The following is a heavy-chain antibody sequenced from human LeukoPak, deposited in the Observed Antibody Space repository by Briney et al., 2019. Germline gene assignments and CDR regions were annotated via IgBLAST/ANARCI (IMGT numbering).Heavy chain of an antibody. D-gene: IGHD1-26*01. V-gene: IGHV7-4-1*02. CDR2: INTNTGNP. J-gene: IGHJ3*02. CDR1: GYTFTSYA. CDR3: ASDPPVGAGGNDAFDI. Sequence: ASVKVSCKASGYTFTSYAMNWVRQAPGQGLEWMGWINTNTGNPTYAQGFTGRFVFSLDTSVSTAYLQISSLKAEDTAVYYCASDPPVGAGGNDAFDIWGQGTMVTVSS.